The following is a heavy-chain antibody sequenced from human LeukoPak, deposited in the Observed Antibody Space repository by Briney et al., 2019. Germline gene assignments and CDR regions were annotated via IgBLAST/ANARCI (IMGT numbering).Heavy chain of an antibody. D-gene: IGHD3-10*01. J-gene: IGHJ4*02. Sequence: ASVKVSCKASGYTFTSYDVHWVRRATGQGLEWMGWMNPNSGNTGYAQKFQGRVTMTRDTSISTAYMELNSLRSEDTAVYYCARLVVRGTTGDGGDYWGQGTLVTVSS. V-gene: IGHV1-8*01. CDR1: GYTFTSYD. CDR2: MNPNSGNT. CDR3: ARLVVRGTTGDGGDY.